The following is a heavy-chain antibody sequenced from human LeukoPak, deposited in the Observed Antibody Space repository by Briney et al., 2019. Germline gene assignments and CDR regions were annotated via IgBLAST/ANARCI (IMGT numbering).Heavy chain of an antibody. CDR3: ARGEGYSSSWYKEYYFDY. CDR1: GGTFSIYA. V-gene: IGHV1-69*05. J-gene: IGHJ4*02. D-gene: IGHD6-13*01. CDR2: IIPIFGTA. Sequence: GASVTVSCKASGGTFSIYAISWERQAPGQGLEWMGVIIPIFGTANYAQKFQGRVTITTDESTSTAYMELSSLGSEDTAVYYCARGEGYSSSWYKEYYFDYWGQGTLVTVSS.